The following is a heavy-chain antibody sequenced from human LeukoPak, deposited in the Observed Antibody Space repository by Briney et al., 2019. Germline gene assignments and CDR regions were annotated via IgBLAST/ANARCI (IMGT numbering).Heavy chain of an antibody. CDR3: ASSGYYDRFSRKRDAFDI. CDR2: IYHSGST. D-gene: IGHD3-22*01. Sequence: PSETLSLTCAVSGGSISSGGYSWSWIRQPPGKGLEWIGYIYHSGSTYYNPSLKSRVTISVDRSKNQFSLKLSSVTAADTAVYYCASSGYYDRFSRKRDAFDIWGQGTMVTVSS. J-gene: IGHJ3*02. CDR1: GGSISSGGYS. V-gene: IGHV4-30-2*02.